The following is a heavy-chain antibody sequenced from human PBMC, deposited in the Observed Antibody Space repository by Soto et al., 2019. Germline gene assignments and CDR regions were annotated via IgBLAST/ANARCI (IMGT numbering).Heavy chain of an antibody. CDR1: GGTFSSYT. V-gene: IGHV1-69*02. CDR2: IMPILDIA. J-gene: IGHJ4*02. Sequence: QVQLVQSGAEVQKPGSSVKVSCKASGGTFSSYTFSWVRQTPGQGLEWMGRIMPILDIANYAQKFQGRVTITADRSTSTAYMELSSLSSEDTAIYYCARVPLVADYGNYDFDYWGQGTLVTVSS. D-gene: IGHD4-17*01. CDR3: ARVPLVADYGNYDFDY.